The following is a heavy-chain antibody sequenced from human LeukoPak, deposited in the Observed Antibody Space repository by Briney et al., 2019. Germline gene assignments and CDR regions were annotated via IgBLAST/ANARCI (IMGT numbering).Heavy chain of an antibody. D-gene: IGHD2-2*01. Sequence: SQTLSLTCTVSGGSISSGGYYWRWIRQHPGKGLEWIGYIYYSGSTYYNPSLKSRVTISVDTSKNQFSLKLSSVTAADTAVYYCARMLIGPAAPFDYWGQGTLVTVSS. V-gene: IGHV4-31*03. CDR1: GGSISSGGYY. CDR3: ARMLIGPAAPFDY. CDR2: IYYSGST. J-gene: IGHJ4*02.